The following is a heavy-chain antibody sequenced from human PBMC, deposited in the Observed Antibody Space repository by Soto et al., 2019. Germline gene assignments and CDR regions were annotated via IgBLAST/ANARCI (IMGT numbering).Heavy chain of an antibody. CDR1: GFTFSSYA. CDR2: ISGSGGST. Sequence: GGSLRLSCAASGFTFSSYAMSWVRQAPGKGLEWVSAISGSGGSTYYADSVKGRFTISRDNSKNTLYLQMNSLRAEDTAVYYCAKDLIYCSSTSCYFRAPFDYWGQGTLVTVSS. D-gene: IGHD2-2*01. V-gene: IGHV3-23*01. CDR3: AKDLIYCSSTSCYFRAPFDY. J-gene: IGHJ4*02.